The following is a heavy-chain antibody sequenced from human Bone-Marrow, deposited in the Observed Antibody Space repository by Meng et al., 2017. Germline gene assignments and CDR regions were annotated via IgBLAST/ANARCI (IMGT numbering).Heavy chain of an antibody. J-gene: IGHJ4*02. CDR2: ISSSGSTI. CDR1: GFTFSSYE. CDR3: ARALGLDSSGYYLTFSPLDY. D-gene: IGHD3-22*01. V-gene: IGHV3-48*03. Sequence: GESLKISCAASGFTFSSYEMNWVRQAPGKGLEWVSYISSSGSTIYYADSVKGRFTISRDNAKNSLYLQMNSLRAEDTAVYYCARALGLDSSGYYLTFSPLDYWGQGTLVTVSS.